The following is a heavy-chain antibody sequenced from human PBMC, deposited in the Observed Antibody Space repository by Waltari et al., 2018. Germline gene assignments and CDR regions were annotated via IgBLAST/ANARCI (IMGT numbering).Heavy chain of an antibody. Sequence: QVQLVESGGGVVQPGRSLRLSCAASGFTFSSYALHWVRQAPGKGLEWVAVIWYDGSYKFYADSVKGRFSISRDNPKNTLHLQMDSLRAEDSAIYYCAKDGSASRLVRYYLDSWGPGTLVTVFS. J-gene: IGHJ4*02. D-gene: IGHD2-8*02. CDR2: IWYDGSYK. V-gene: IGHV3-33*06. CDR1: GFTFSSYA. CDR3: AKDGSASRLVRYYLDS.